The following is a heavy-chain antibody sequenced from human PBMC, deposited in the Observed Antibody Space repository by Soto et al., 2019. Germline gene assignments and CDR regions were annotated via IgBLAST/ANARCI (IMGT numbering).Heavy chain of an antibody. CDR2: ISSDGSNK. Sequence: GGSLRLSCAASGFTFSAYAMHWVRQAPGKGLEWVVIISSDGSNKYYADSVKGRFTISRDNSENTLYVQMNSLRVEDTAVYYCATSQVCSSTSCYLPFDNWGQGTLVTVSS. D-gene: IGHD2-2*01. V-gene: IGHV3-30-3*01. J-gene: IGHJ4*02. CDR3: ATSQVCSSTSCYLPFDN. CDR1: GFTFSAYA.